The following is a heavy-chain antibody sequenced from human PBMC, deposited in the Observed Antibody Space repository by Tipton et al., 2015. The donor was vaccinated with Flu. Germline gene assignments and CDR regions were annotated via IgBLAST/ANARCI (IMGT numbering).Heavy chain of an antibody. D-gene: IGHD6-13*01. CDR2: INQDGSEK. CDR1: GFTFNSYW. CDR3: ARAIAAAGSY. Sequence: SLRLSCAASGFTFNSYWVSWVRQAPGKGLEWVANINQDGSEKYYVDSVKGRFTISRDSSKNSVYLQMNSLRAEDTAVYYCARAIAAAGSYWGQGTLVTVSS. J-gene: IGHJ4*02. V-gene: IGHV3-7*03.